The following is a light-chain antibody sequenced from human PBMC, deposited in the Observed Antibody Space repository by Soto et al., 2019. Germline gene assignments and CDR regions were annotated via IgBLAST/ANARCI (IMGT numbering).Light chain of an antibody. V-gene: IGLV2-14*01. CDR2: EVS. CDR1: SSDVGGYNY. Sequence: QSALTQPASVSGSPGKSITISCTGNSSDVGGYNYVSWYQQHQGKAPKLMIYEVSNRHSGDSNRFSGSKSGKTSSLAISGIKSEDEADYYCSSYTSSSIDYVFGTGTKVAV. J-gene: IGLJ1*01. CDR3: SSYTSSSIDYV.